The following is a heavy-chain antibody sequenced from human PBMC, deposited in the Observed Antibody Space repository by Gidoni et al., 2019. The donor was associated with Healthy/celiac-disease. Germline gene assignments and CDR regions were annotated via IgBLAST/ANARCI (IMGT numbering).Heavy chain of an antibody. D-gene: IGHD6-6*01. CDR3: AHSLRAARRTWYFDY. Sequence: QITWKESGPTRVKPTQTLTLTCTYSGFSLSTRGVGVGWTRQPPGKALEWLALSSWDADSRYSPSLKSRLTITKATSKNPVVLTMTNVDPVDTATYYCAHSLRAARRTWYFDYWGQGTLVTVSS. J-gene: IGHJ4*02. V-gene: IGHV2-5*02. CDR2: SSWDADS. CDR1: GFSLSTRGVG.